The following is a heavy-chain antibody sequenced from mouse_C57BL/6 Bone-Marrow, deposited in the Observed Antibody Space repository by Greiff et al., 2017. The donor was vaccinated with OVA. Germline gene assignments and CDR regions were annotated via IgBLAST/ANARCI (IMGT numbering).Heavy chain of an antibody. CDR2: IYPSDSET. V-gene: IGHV1-61*01. D-gene: IGHD6-1*01. Sequence: QVQLQQPGAELVRPGSSVKLSCKASGYTFTSYWMDWVKQRPGQGLEWIGNIYPSDSETHYNQKFKDKATLTVDKSSSTAYMQLSSLTSEDSAVYYCATASWAYWYFDVWGTGTTVTVSS. J-gene: IGHJ1*03. CDR1: GYTFTSYW. CDR3: ATASWAYWYFDV.